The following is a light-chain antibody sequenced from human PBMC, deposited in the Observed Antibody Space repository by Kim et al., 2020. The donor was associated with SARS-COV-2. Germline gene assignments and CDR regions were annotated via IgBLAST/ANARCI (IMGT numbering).Light chain of an antibody. J-gene: IGKJ1*01. Sequence: ASEGDRVTITCRAGQGISSWLAWYHQKPGKAPKLLISAASCLQSGVPSRLSGSGSGTDYTLTISSLQPEDFATYYCQQANSFPRTFGQGTKVDIK. CDR1: QGISSW. V-gene: IGKV1-12*01. CDR2: AAS. CDR3: QQANSFPRT.